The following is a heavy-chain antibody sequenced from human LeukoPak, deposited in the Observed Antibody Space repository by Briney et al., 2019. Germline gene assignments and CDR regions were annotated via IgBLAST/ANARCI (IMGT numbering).Heavy chain of an antibody. Sequence: SETLSLTCTVSGDSINSSSYYWGWIRQPPGKGLEWIGSIYYSGNTYYTPSLKSRVTISLDTSKNQFSLRLSSVAAADTAVYYCARHNGYSFGRQDYWGQGTLVTVSS. CDR3: ARHNGYSFGRQDY. CDR1: GDSINSSSYY. V-gene: IGHV4-39*01. CDR2: IYYSGNT. D-gene: IGHD5-18*01. J-gene: IGHJ4*02.